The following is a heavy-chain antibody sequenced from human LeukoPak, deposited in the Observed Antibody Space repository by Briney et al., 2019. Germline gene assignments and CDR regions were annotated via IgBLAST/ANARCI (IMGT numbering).Heavy chain of an antibody. D-gene: IGHD1-1*01. J-gene: IGHJ6*03. CDR3: ARSEELEPQNIYYYYYMDV. V-gene: IGHV1-69*05. CDR1: GGTFSSYA. Sequence: SVKVSCKASGGTFSSYAISWVRQAPGQGLEWMGRIILIFGTANYAQKFQGRVTITTDESTSTAYMELSSLRSEDTAVYYCARSEELEPQNIYYYYYMDVWGKGTTVTVSS. CDR2: IILIFGTA.